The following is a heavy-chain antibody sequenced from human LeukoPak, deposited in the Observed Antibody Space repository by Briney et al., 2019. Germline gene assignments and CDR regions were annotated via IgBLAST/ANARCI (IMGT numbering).Heavy chain of an antibody. Sequence: GGSLRLSCAASGFTFSNYGMHWVRQAPGKGLEWVAVMSYDTDNKYHADSVKGRFTISRDNSKNTLYLQMNSLRAEDTAVYYCAIGYGGYLSQSAFDIWGQGTLLTVSS. CDR2: MSYDTDNK. V-gene: IGHV3-30*03. D-gene: IGHD5-12*01. CDR3: AIGYGGYLSQSAFDI. CDR1: GFTFSNYG. J-gene: IGHJ3*02.